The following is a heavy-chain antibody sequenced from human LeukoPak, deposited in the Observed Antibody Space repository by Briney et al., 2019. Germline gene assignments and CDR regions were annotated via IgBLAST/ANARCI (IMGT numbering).Heavy chain of an antibody. CDR1: GGTFSTYA. V-gene: IGHV1-69*06. Sequence: SVKVSCKASGGTFSTYAISWVRQAPGQGLEWMGGIIPIFGTANYAQKFQGRVTITADKSTTTAYMELSSLRSDDTAVYYCARELWFGEFYFDYWGQGTLVTVSS. CDR2: IIPIFGTA. CDR3: ARELWFGEFYFDY. J-gene: IGHJ4*02. D-gene: IGHD3-10*01.